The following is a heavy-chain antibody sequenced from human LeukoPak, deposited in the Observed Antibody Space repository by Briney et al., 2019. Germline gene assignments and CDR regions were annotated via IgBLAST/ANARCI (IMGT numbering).Heavy chain of an antibody. CDR3: ATRGTTATKYFEH. J-gene: IGHJ4*02. CDR1: GFTFSSYV. CDR2: ITSGGST. Sequence: GGSLRLSCAASGFTFSSYVMSWVRQAPGKGLEWVSTITSGGSTYYADSVKGRFTIPRDNSKNMLHLQMKSLRAEDTAVYYCATRGTTATKYFEHWGQGTLVTVSS. D-gene: IGHD1-1*01. V-gene: IGHV3-23*01.